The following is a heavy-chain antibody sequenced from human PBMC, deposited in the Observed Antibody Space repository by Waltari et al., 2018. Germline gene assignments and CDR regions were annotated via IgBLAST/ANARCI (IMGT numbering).Heavy chain of an antibody. CDR1: GGSFSGYY. J-gene: IGHJ4*02. V-gene: IGHV4-34*01. CDR2: INHSGST. Sequence: QLQLQESGPGLVKPSETLSLTCAVYGGSFSGYYWSWIRQPPGKGLEWIGEINHSGSTNYNPSLKSRVTISVDTSKNQFSLKLSSVTAADTVVYYCARGGSGWYEDYWGQGTLVTVSS. CDR3: ARGGSGWYEDY. D-gene: IGHD6-19*01.